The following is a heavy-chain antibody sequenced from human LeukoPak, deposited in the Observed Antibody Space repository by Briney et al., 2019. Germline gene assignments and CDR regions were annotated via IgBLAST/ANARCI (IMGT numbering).Heavy chain of an antibody. CDR3: ARGVAAESTSCHILSWGGGSCYPAYYFDY. CDR2: IYYSGST. V-gene: IGHV4-31*03. CDR1: GGSISSGGYY. J-gene: IGHJ4*02. D-gene: IGHD2-15*01. Sequence: SETLSLTCTVSGGSISSGGYYWSWIRQHPGKGLEWIGYIYYSGSTYYNPSLKSRVTISVDTSKNQFSLKLSSVTAADTAVYYCARGVAAESTSCHILSWGGGSCYPAYYFDYWGQGTLVTVSS.